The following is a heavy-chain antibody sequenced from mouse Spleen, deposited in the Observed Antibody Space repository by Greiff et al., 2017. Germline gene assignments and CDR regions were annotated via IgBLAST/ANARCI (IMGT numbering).Heavy chain of an antibody. CDR2: IYPRSGNT. CDR1: GYTFTSYG. D-gene: IGHD2-4*01. CDR3: ARWGIYYDYDCFAY. J-gene: IGHJ3*01. Sequence: ESGAELARPGASVKLSCKASGYTFTSYGISWVKQRTGQGLEWIGEIYPRSGNTYYNEKFKGKATLTADKSSSTAYMELRSLTSEDSAVYFCARWGIYYDYDCFAYWGQGTLVTVSA. V-gene: IGHV1-81*01.